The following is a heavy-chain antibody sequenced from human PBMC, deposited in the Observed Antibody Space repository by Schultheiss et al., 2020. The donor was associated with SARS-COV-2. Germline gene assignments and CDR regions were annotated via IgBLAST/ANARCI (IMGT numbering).Heavy chain of an antibody. Sequence: GGSLRLSCAASGFTFSSYAMHWVRQAPGKGLEWVAVISYDGSNKYYADSVKGRFTISRDNSKNTLYLQMNSLRAEDTAVYYCARDLVVVVAATLHYYYGMDVWGQGTTVTVSS. J-gene: IGHJ6*02. CDR1: GFTFSSYA. V-gene: IGHV3-30-3*01. D-gene: IGHD2-15*01. CDR3: ARDLVVVVAATLHYYYGMDV. CDR2: ISYDGSNK.